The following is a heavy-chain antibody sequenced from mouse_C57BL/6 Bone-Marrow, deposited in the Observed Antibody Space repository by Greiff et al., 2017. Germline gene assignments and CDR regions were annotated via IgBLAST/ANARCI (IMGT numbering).Heavy chain of an antibody. J-gene: IGHJ2*01. CDR1: GYSITSGYY. D-gene: IGHD1-1*01. CDR3: ARDYYYGSSYFDY. CDR2: ISYDGSN. Sequence: EVHLVESGPGLVKPSQSLSLICSVTGYSITSGYYWNWIRQFPGNKLEWMGYISYDGSNNYNPSLKNRISITRDTSKNQFFLKLNSVTTEDTATYYCARDYYYGSSYFDYWGQGTTLTVSS. V-gene: IGHV3-6*01.